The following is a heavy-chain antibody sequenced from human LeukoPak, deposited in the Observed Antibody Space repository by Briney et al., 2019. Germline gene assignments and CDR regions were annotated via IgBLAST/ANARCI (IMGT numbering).Heavy chain of an antibody. CDR3: ARQGGSYWSHFDH. D-gene: IGHD1-26*01. V-gene: IGHV5-51*01. CDR2: IYPGDSDT. CDR1: GYSFTKYW. J-gene: IGHJ4*02. Sequence: GESLKISCKGSGYSFTKYWIGWVRQMPGKGLGWMGIIYPGDSDTRYSPSFQGQVTISADKSISTAYLQWTSLKASDTAMYYCARQGGSYWSHFDHWGQGTLVTVSS.